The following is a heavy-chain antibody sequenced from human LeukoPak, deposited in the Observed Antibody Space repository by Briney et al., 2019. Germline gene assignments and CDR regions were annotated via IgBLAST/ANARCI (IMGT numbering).Heavy chain of an antibody. CDR2: INPYNGYT. Sequence: GDSVKVSCKSSGYTFTDHFIHWVRQAPGQGLEWVGEINPYNGYTKYAWRLQGRVTMTRDTSISTAFTEVSRLTSDDTAVYYCARDYSLNDFDYWGQGTLVTVAS. CDR3: ARDYSLNDFDY. J-gene: IGHJ4*02. V-gene: IGHV1-2*02. CDR1: GYTFTDHF. D-gene: IGHD1-1*01.